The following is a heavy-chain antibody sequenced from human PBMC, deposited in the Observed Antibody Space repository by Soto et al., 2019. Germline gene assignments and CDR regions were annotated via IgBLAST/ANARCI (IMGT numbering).Heavy chain of an antibody. CDR3: ARDRQPKPSYYYDSSGRDAFDI. Sequence: ASVKVSCKASGYTFTSYAMHWVRQAPGQRIEWMGWINAGNGNTKYSQKLQGRVTMTRDTSASTAYMELSSLRSDDTAVYYCARDRQPKPSYYYDSSGRDAFDIWGQGTMVTVSS. CDR2: INAGNGNT. CDR1: GYTFTSYA. J-gene: IGHJ3*02. D-gene: IGHD3-22*01. V-gene: IGHV1-3*01.